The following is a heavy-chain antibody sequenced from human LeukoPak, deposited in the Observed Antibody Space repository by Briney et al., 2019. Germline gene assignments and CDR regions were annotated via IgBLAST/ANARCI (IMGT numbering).Heavy chain of an antibody. CDR2: IKQDGSEE. J-gene: IGHJ4*02. V-gene: IGHV3-7*01. CDR3: AREASSGFDY. D-gene: IGHD6-19*01. CDR1: GFNFRGYA. Sequence: GGSLRLSCAASGFNFRGYAMSWVRQAPGKGLEWVANIKQDGSEEYYVDSVKGRFTISRDNAKNSLYLQMNSLRAEDTAVYYCAREASSGFDYWGQGTLVTVSS.